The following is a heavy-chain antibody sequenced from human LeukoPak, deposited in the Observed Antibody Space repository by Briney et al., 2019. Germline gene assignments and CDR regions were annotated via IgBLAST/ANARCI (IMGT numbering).Heavy chain of an antibody. CDR3: ARGSYSGYDYVGYFGY. Sequence: GGSLRLSCAASGFTVSSNYMSWVRQAPGKGLEWVSVIYSGGSTYYADSVKGRFTISRDNSKNTLYLQMNSLRAEDTAVYYCARGSYSGYDYVGYFGYWGQGTLVTVSS. J-gene: IGHJ4*02. D-gene: IGHD5-12*01. CDR2: IYSGGST. V-gene: IGHV3-66*02. CDR1: GFTVSSNY.